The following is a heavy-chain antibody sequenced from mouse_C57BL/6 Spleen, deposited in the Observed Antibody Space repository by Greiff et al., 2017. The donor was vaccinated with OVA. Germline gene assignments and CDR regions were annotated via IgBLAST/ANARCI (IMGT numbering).Heavy chain of an antibody. CDR2: INPNSGST. V-gene: IGHV1-64*01. CDR3: ARHLYDGYSGV. J-gene: IGHJ1*03. D-gene: IGHD2-3*01. Sequence: QVQLQQPGAELVKPGASVKLSCKASGYTFTSYWMHWVKQRPGQGLEWIGMINPNSGSTNYNEKFKSKATLTVDKSSSTAYMQLSSLTSEDSAVYYCARHLYDGYSGVWGTGTTVTVSS. CDR1: GYTFTSYW.